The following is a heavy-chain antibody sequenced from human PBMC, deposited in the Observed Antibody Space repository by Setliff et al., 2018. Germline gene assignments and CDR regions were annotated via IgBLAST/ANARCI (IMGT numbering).Heavy chain of an antibody. J-gene: IGHJ4*02. D-gene: IGHD1-1*01. Sequence: GGSLRLSCAASGFTFSSYAQHWVRQAPGKGLEWVARISSNVDDTSYADSVKGRFTISRDNSINTLYLQMNSLRTEDTAVYYCARGRKYRAVYFFDYWGQGALVTVSS. V-gene: IGHV3-30*01. CDR2: ISSNVDDT. CDR1: GFTFSSYA. CDR3: ARGRKYRAVYFFDY.